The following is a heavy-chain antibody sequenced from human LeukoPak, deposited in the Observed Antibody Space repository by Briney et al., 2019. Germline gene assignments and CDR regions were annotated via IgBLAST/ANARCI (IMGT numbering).Heavy chain of an antibody. CDR2: ISYDGSNK. J-gene: IGHJ4*02. CDR1: GFTFSSYG. V-gene: IGHV3-30*03. Sequence: GGSLRLSCAASGFTFSSYGMHWVRQAPGKGLEWVAVISYDGSNKYYADSVKGRFTISRDNPKNTLYLQMNSLRAEDTAVYYCAVGRRAVAGTEFDYWGQGTLVTVSS. CDR3: AVGRRAVAGTEFDY. D-gene: IGHD6-19*01.